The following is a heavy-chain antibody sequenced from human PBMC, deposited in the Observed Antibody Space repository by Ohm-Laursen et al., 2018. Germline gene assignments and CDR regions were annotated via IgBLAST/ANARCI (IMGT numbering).Heavy chain of an antibody. Sequence: SLRLSCTASGFTFSNFWMNWVRQAPGKGLECVAYISSRSTTIHYADSVKGRFTISRDNAKNSLYLQMNSLRAEDTSIYYCARDLGAVAGSVELDYWGRGTLVTVSS. CDR1: GFTFSNFW. J-gene: IGHJ4*02. V-gene: IGHV3-48*01. D-gene: IGHD6-19*01. CDR3: ARDLGAVAGSVELDY. CDR2: ISSRSTTI.